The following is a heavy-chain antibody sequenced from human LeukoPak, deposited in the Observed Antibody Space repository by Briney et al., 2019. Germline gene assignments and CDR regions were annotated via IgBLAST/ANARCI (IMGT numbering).Heavy chain of an antibody. J-gene: IGHJ4*02. CDR1: GGSISSYY. Sequence: SETLSLTCTVSGGSISSYYWSWIRQPPGKGLEWIGYMSYSGSTNYNPSLKSRVTISVDTSKNQFSLKLSSVTAADTAVYYCARGRSWYWDYFDYWGQGTLATVSS. CDR3: ARGRSWYWDYFDY. V-gene: IGHV4-59*12. D-gene: IGHD6-13*01. CDR2: MSYSGST.